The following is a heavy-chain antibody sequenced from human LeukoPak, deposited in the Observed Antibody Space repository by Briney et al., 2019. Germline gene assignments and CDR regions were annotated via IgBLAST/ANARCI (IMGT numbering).Heavy chain of an antibody. D-gene: IGHD1-26*01. Sequence: GFTXSXXXXNXVXXXPGXXXXXXSSXXXXSSYIYYADSVKGRFTISRDNAKNSLYMQMNSLRAEDTAVYYCARTRWQVGATNHDAFDIWGQGTMVTVSS. CDR3: ARTRWQVGATNHDAFDI. V-gene: IGHV3-21*01. J-gene: IGHJ3*02. CDR1: GFTXSXXX. CDR2: XXXXSSYI.